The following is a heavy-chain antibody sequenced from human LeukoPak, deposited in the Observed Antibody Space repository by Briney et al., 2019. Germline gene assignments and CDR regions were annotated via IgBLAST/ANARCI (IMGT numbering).Heavy chain of an antibody. CDR1: GFTFQSYA. CDR3: AKGSSPDSSGYFPRRAYFDY. V-gene: IGHV3-23*01. J-gene: IGHJ4*02. CDR2: ISESGHNT. Sequence: PGGSLRLSCAASGFTFQSYAMNWVRQAPGKGLEWVSSISESGHNTDYADSVKGRFTISRDNSRNTLYLQMNSLKAEDTAVYYCAKGSSPDSSGYFPRRAYFDYWGQGTLVTVSS. D-gene: IGHD3-22*01.